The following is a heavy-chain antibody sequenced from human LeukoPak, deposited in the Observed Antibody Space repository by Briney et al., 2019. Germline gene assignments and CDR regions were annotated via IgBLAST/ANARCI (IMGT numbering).Heavy chain of an antibody. J-gene: IGHJ5*02. D-gene: IGHD6-19*01. V-gene: IGHV4-59*01. CDR3: ARVKGPSSGFDP. Sequence: SETLSLTCTVSGGSISSYYWSWIRQPPGKGLEWIGYIYYSGSTNYNPSLKSRVTMSVDTSKNQFSLKLSSVTAADTAVYYCARVKGPSSGFDPWGQGTLVTVSS. CDR2: IYYSGST. CDR1: GGSISSYY.